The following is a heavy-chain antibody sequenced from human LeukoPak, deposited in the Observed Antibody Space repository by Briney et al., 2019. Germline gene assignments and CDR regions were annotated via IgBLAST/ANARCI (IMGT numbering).Heavy chain of an antibody. D-gene: IGHD4-17*01. J-gene: IGHJ4*02. CDR1: GFTFSSYA. CDR2: ISSNGGST. Sequence: PGGSLRLSCAASGFTFSSYAMHWVRRAPGKGLEYVSAISSNGGSTYYANSVKGRFTISRDNSKNTLYLQMGSLRAEDMAVYYCASSTTVTYVFDYWGQGTLVTVSS. CDR3: ASSTTVTYVFDY. V-gene: IGHV3-64*01.